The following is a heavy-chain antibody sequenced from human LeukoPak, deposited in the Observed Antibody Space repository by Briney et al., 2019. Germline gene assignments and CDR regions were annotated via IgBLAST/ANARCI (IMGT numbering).Heavy chain of an antibody. D-gene: IGHD3-16*02. V-gene: IGHV1-2*02. CDR2: INPNSGGT. CDR1: GYTFTGYY. J-gene: IGHJ4*02. Sequence: ASVKVSCKASGYTFTGYYMHWVRQAPGLGREWMGWINPNSGGTNYAQKFQGRVTMTRDTSISTAYMELSRLRSDDTAVYYCARRIFGGVIVSPNDYWGQGTLVTVSS. CDR3: ARRIFGGVIVSPNDY.